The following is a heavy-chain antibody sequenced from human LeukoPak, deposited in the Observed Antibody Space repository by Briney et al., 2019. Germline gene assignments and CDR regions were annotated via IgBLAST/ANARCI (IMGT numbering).Heavy chain of an antibody. Sequence: ASVKVSCKASGYSFTDHYIHWVRQAPGQGLEWMGWINPKRGGTNYAHKFKGRVTMTRDTSISTAYMELSRLRSDDTAVYYCARGVRSSSSWWYYYYMDVWGKGTTVTISS. V-gene: IGHV1-2*02. CDR1: GYSFTDHY. CDR3: ARGVRSSSSWWYYYYMDV. J-gene: IGHJ6*03. D-gene: IGHD6-13*01. CDR2: INPKRGGT.